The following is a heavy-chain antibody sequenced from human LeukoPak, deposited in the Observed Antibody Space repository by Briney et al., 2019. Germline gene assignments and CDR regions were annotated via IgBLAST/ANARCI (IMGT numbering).Heavy chain of an antibody. J-gene: IGHJ4*02. Sequence: SENLSLTCTVSGGSISSYYWSWIRQPPGKGLEWIGYIYYSGSTNYNPSLKSRVTISVDTSKNQFSLKLSSVTAADTAVYYCARGRNSGDYWGQGTLVTVSS. CDR3: ARGRNSGDY. CDR1: GGSISSYY. CDR2: IYYSGST. D-gene: IGHD2-21*01. V-gene: IGHV4-59*08.